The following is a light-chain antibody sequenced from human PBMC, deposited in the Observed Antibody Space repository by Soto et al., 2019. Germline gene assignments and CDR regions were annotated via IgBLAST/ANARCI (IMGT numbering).Light chain of an antibody. CDR3: QPHNGWPIT. Sequence: ELVLTQSPGTMSLSPGERGALSCRASQSVSSYLAWYQQKPGQAGRLLIYGASTRATGFPPRFSGSGSGTEFTITISSLQSEDFAVYYCQPHNGWPITVGPVTRLEIK. J-gene: IGKJ5*01. V-gene: IGKV3-15*01. CDR2: GAS. CDR1: QSVSSY.